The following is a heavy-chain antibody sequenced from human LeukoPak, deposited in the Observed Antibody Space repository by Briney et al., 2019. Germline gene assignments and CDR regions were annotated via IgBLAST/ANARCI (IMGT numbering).Heavy chain of an antibody. Sequence: ASVKVSCKASGYTFTSYGISWVRQAPGQGLEWMGWISTYNGKTNYAQKFQSRVTMTTDTSTSTAYMELNSLRSDDTAVYYCARDLAWADGGQNKGDWFDPWGQGTLVTVSS. V-gene: IGHV1-18*01. D-gene: IGHD4-23*01. CDR3: ARDLAWADGGQNKGDWFDP. CDR1: GYTFTSYG. J-gene: IGHJ5*02. CDR2: ISTYNGKT.